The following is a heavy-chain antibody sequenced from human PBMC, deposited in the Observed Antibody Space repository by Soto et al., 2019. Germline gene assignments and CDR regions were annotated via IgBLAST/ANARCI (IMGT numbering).Heavy chain of an antibody. CDR3: ARGPYSSGWYGVDY. D-gene: IGHD6-19*01. J-gene: IGHJ4*02. CDR1: GFTFSSYA. V-gene: IGHV3-30-3*01. CDR2: ISYDGSNK. Sequence: QVQLVESGGGVVQPGRSLRLSCAASGFTFSSYAMHWVRQAPGKGLEWVAVISYDGSNKYYADSVKGRFTISRDNSKNTLYLQMNSLRAEDTALYYCARGPYSSGWYGVDYWGQGTLVTVSS.